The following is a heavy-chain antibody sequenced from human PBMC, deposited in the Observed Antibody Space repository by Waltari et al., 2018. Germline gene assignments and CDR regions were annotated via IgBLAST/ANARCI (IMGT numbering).Heavy chain of an antibody. CDR2: IITIFGTA. J-gene: IGHJ6*02. CDR3: ATRAVSGYGPDYYYGMDV. Sequence: QVQLVQSGAEVKKPGSSVKVSCKASGGTFSSYAISWVRQAPGQGLEWRGGIITIFGTANYAQKFQGRGTITADESTSTAYMELSSLRSEDTAVYYCATRAVSGYGPDYYYGMDVWGQGTTVTVSS. V-gene: IGHV1-69*12. CDR1: GGTFSSYA. D-gene: IGHD3-22*01.